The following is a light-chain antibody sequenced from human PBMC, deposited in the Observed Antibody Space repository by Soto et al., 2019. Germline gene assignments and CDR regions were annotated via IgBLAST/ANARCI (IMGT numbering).Light chain of an antibody. Sequence: EIVMTQSPATLSVSPGERATLSCRASQSVGRNLAWYQQKPGQAPRLLIYGASTRATGIPARFSGNGSGTEFTTPISSLQSEDFAIYSCQQDNHWPPLTFRGATKVEIK. V-gene: IGKV3-15*01. CDR3: QQDNHWPPLT. CDR2: GAS. CDR1: QSVGRN. J-gene: IGKJ4*02.